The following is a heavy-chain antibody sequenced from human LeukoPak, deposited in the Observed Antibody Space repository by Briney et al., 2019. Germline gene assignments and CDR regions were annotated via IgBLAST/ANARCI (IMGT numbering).Heavy chain of an antibody. Sequence: PGGSLRLSCAASGFTFSSYAMNWVRQAPGKGLEWVAIILYDGSNKYYANSVKGRFSISRDNSKNTVYLQLSSLRVEDTAIYYCARDLYAGGWATDFWGQGTLVTVSS. V-gene: IGHV3-30-3*01. CDR3: ARDLYAGGWATDF. D-gene: IGHD6-19*01. CDR2: ILYDGSNK. J-gene: IGHJ4*02. CDR1: GFTFSSYA.